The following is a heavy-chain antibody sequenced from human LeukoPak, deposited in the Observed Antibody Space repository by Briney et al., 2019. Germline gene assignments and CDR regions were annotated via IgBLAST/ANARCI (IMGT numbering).Heavy chain of an antibody. D-gene: IGHD1-26*01. Sequence: SETLSLTCAVYGGSFSGHSWSWIRQPPGKGLEWVGYIYHSGAAYHNPSLKSRLALSVDTSNNQFSLRLRSVTAADTAVYYCVRGVGGEYFYFDRWGQGALVTVSA. V-gene: IGHV4-34*10. CDR2: IYHSGAA. CDR1: GGSFSGHS. CDR3: VRGVGGEYFYFDR. J-gene: IGHJ4*02.